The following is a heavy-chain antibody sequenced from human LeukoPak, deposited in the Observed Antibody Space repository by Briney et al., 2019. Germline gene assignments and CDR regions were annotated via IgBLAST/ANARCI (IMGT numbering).Heavy chain of an antibody. CDR3: ARGNIASTGLSWFDP. CDR1: GYTFTNYD. J-gene: IGHJ5*02. D-gene: IGHD6-13*01. CDR2: LNPNKGKR. Sequence: ASVKVSCKASGYTFTNYDINWVRQTSGQGLEWMGWLNPNKGKRGYAQKFQGRVTITRDTSTSTAYIELSSLRSEDTAVYYCARGNIASTGLSWFDPWGQGTLVTVSS. V-gene: IGHV1-8*02.